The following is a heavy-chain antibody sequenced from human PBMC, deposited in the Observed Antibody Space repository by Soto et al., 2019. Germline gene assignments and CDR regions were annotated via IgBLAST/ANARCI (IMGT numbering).Heavy chain of an antibody. CDR2: IYHSGST. Sequence: SETLSLTCAVSGGSISSGGYSWSWIRQPPGKGLEWIGYIYHSGSTYYNPSLKSRVTISVDRSKNQFSLKLSSVTAADTAVYYCARYLAGRFDPWGQGTLVTVSS. J-gene: IGHJ5*02. D-gene: IGHD3-10*01. CDR1: GGSISSGGYS. CDR3: ARYLAGRFDP. V-gene: IGHV4-30-2*01.